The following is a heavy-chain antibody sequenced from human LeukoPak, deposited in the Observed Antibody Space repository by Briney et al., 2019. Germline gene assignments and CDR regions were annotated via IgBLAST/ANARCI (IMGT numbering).Heavy chain of an antibody. J-gene: IGHJ4*02. D-gene: IGHD4-23*01. CDR3: AKDFLPHTVVTLSLDY. CDR1: GFTFDDYA. V-gene: IGHV3-9*01. CDR2: ISWNSGSI. Sequence: PGRSLRLSCAASGFTFDDYAMHWVRQAPGKGLECVSGISWNSGSIGYADSVKGRFTISRDNAKNSLYLQMNSLRAEDTALYYCAKDFLPHTVVTLSLDYWGQGTLVTVSS.